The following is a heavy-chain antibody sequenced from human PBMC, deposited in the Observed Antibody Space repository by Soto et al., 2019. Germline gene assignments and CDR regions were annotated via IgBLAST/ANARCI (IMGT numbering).Heavy chain of an antibody. CDR2: INHSGST. D-gene: IGHD5-12*01. V-gene: IGHV4-34*01. Sequence: QVLLQQWGAGLLKPSETLSLTCAVYGGSFSGYYWSWIRRPPGKGLEWIGEINHSGSTNYNPSLMGRVTISVDTSKNQFSLNLTSVTAADTAVYYCARGGGYYLYFDFWGQGALVTFSS. J-gene: IGHJ4*02. CDR1: GGSFSGYY. CDR3: ARGGGYYLYFDF.